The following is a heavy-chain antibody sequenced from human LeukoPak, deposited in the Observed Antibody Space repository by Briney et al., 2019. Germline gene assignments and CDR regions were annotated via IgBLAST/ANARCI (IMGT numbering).Heavy chain of an antibody. CDR2: ISTSGTYI. J-gene: IGHJ4*02. CDR1: GFTFSSYS. D-gene: IGHD1-26*01. CDR3: AKDASGSYPY. Sequence: PGGSLRLSCAASGFTFSSYSMNWVRQAPGKGLEWVSSISTSGTYIYYADSLRGRFTISRDNAKSSLFLQLNSLRAEDTAVYYCAKDASGSYPYWGRGTLVTVSS. V-gene: IGHV3-21*04.